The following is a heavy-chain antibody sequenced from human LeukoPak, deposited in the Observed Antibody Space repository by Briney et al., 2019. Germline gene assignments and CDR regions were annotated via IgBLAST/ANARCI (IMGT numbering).Heavy chain of an antibody. D-gene: IGHD6-19*01. V-gene: IGHV1-2*02. CDR3: ARSFGSSGWYHPYY. Sequence: ASVKVSCKASGYTFTGYYMHWVRQAPGQGLEWMGWINPNSGGTNYAQKFQGRVTMTRDTSISTAYMELSRLRSDDTAVYYCARSFGSSGWYHPYYWGQGTLVTVSS. CDR1: GYTFTGYY. J-gene: IGHJ4*02. CDR2: INPNSGGT.